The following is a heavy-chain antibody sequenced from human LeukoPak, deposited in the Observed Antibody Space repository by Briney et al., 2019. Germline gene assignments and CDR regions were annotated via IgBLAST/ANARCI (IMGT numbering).Heavy chain of an antibody. CDR3: ARGRWEVRFDY. V-gene: IGHV4-34*01. Sequence: PSEALSVTCVGCGGSLRGYFSFSGDYRGWSREPPGKGLEWFGEMNHSGSTNYDPSLKRRVTIPVDTPKNQFSLKLSSVTAADTAVYFCARGRWEVRFDYWSQGTLVTVSS. CDR1: GGSLRGYFSFSGDY. D-gene: IGHD1-26*01. J-gene: IGHJ4*02. CDR2: MNHSGST.